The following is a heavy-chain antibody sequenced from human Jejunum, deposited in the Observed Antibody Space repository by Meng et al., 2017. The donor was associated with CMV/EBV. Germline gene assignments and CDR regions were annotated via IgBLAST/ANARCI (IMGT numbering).Heavy chain of an antibody. CDR1: GYRFNNYW. V-gene: IGHV5-51*01. J-gene: IGHJ4*02. D-gene: IGHD6-13*01. CDR3: ARDSGITETAPDF. CDR2: IYPEDSDT. Sequence: KGSGYRFNNYWIGWVRQMPGKGLEWMGIIYPEDSDTRYSPSFQGQVTFSADKSINTAYLEWSSLKASDTAMYFCARDSGITETAPDFWGQGTLVTSPQ.